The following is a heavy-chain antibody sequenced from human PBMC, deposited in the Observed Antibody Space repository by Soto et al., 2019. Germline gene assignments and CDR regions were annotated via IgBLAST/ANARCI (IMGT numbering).Heavy chain of an antibody. V-gene: IGHV1-18*01. CDR2: ISAYNGNT. Sequence: GASVKVSCKAPGYTFTSYGISWVRQAPGQGLEWMGWISAYNGNTNYAQKLQGRVTMTTDTSTSTAYMELRSLRSDDTAVYYCARGYDSSGYYHDYFDYWGQGTLVTVSS. D-gene: IGHD3-22*01. CDR1: GYTFTSYG. J-gene: IGHJ4*02. CDR3: ARGYDSSGYYHDYFDY.